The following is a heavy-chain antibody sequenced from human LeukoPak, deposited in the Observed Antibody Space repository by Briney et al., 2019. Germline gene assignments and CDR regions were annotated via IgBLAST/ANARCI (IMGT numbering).Heavy chain of an antibody. V-gene: IGHV3-23*01. J-gene: IGHJ4*02. CDR1: GFTFSSYA. CDR2: ISDNGGST. CDR3: AKEENSLSYDY. D-gene: IGHD4-23*01. Sequence: PGGSLRLSCAASGFTFSSYAMNWVRRAPGKGLEWVSSISDNGGSTYYADSVKGRFTISRDNSKNTLYLQTNSLRVEDTAVYYCAKEENSLSYDYWGQGTLVTVSS.